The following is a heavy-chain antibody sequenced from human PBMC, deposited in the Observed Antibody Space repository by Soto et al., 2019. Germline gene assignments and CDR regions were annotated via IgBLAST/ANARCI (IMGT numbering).Heavy chain of an antibody. D-gene: IGHD6-6*01. CDR1: GFTFDDYA. CDR2: ISWNSGSI. Sequence: SLRLSFAASGFTFDDYAMHWVRQAPGKGLEWVSGISWNSGSIGYADSVKVLFTISRDNAKNSLYLQMNSLRAEDTALYYCAKSSAQYYYHYYGMDVWRQGTTVTVSS. CDR3: AKSSAQYYYHYYGMDV. J-gene: IGHJ6*02. V-gene: IGHV3-9*01.